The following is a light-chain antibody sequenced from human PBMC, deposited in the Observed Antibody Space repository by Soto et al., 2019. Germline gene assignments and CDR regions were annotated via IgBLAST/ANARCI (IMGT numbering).Light chain of an antibody. Sequence: QSVLTQPASVSGSPGQSSTISCTGTSSDVGGSNYVSWYQQHPGKAPKLMIYDVSNRPSGVSNRFSGSKSGNTASLTISGLQAEDEADYYCSSYTSSSTYVVFGGGTKLTVL. CDR2: DVS. CDR1: SSDVGGSNY. CDR3: SSYTSSSTYVV. V-gene: IGLV2-14*01. J-gene: IGLJ2*01.